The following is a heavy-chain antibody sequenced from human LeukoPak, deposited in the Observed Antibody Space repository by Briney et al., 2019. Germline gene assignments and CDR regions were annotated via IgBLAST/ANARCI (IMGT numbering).Heavy chain of an antibody. CDR1: GGSINNYY. D-gene: IGHD6-13*01. Sequence: SETLSLTCSVSGGSINNYYWTWIRQPVGKGLQYIVRVYSSGMTHYNPSLKGRATVSINTSKSQYFLKMSCMTAADAAVYYCARDPFNSSFDHWGQGTRVTVSS. CDR2: VYSSGMT. V-gene: IGHV4-4*07. J-gene: IGHJ4*02. CDR3: ARDPFNSSFDH.